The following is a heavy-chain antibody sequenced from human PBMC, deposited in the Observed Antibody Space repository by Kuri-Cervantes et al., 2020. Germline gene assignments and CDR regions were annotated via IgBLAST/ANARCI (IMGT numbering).Heavy chain of an antibody. Sequence: SVKVSCKASGYTFTSYAISWVRQAPGQGLEWMGGIIPIFGTANYAQKFQGRVTITADKSTSTAYMELSSLRSEDTAVYYCARAAGITGTTGWSHYYYYYYMDVWGKGTTVTVSS. CDR3: ARAAGITGTTGWSHYYYYYYMDV. CDR2: IIPIFGTA. D-gene: IGHD1-7*01. V-gene: IGHV1-69*06. J-gene: IGHJ6*03. CDR1: GYTFTSYA.